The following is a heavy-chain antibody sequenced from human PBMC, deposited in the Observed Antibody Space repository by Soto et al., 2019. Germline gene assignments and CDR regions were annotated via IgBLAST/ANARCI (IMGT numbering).Heavy chain of an antibody. J-gene: IGHJ6*02. V-gene: IGHV4-34*01. CDR1: GGSFSGYY. D-gene: IGHD1-26*01. CDR3: ARVGGRGSRTYYYGMDV. CDR2: INHSGST. Sequence: QVQLQQWGAGLLKPSETLSLTCAVYGGSFSGYYWSWIRQPPGKGLEWIGEINHSGSTNYNPSLKSRVTISVDPSKNQFPLKLSSVTAADTAVYYCARVGGRGSRTYYYGMDVWGQGTTVTVSS.